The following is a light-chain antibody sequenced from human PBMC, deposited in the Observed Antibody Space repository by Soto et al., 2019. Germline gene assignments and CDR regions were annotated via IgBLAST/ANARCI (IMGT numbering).Light chain of an antibody. V-gene: IGKV1D-8*01. J-gene: IGKJ4*01. CDR1: QGISCY. Sequence: VIWMTQSPSLLSASTGDRVTISCRMSQGISCYLAWYQQKPGKAPELLIYAASTLQSGVPSRFSGSGSGTDFTLTISCLQSEDFATYYCQQYYSFPLTFGGGTKVEIK. CDR2: AAS. CDR3: QQYYSFPLT.